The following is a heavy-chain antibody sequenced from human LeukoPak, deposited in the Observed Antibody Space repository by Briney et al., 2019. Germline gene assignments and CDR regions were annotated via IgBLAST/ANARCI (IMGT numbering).Heavy chain of an antibody. CDR2: IYHSGST. J-gene: IGHJ3*02. CDR3: ARERASMASYDAFDI. D-gene: IGHD2/OR15-2a*01. Sequence: SETLSLTCTVSGYSISSGYYWGWIRQPPGKGLEWIGSIYHSGSTYYNPSLKSRVTISVDTSKNQFTLKLSSVTAAGTAVYYCARERASMASYDAFDIWGQGTMVTVSS. V-gene: IGHV4-38-2*02. CDR1: GYSISSGYY.